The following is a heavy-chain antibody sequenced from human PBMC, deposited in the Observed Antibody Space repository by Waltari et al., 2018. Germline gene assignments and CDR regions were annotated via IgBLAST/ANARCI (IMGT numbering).Heavy chain of an antibody. J-gene: IGHJ5*01. D-gene: IGHD3-9*01. CDR3: ARGASINLSSAFDP. Sequence: QVQLVQSGAEVKKPGASVKVSCKASGYTFTAFYIHWVRQAPGQGLEWMGRTNPNSGASNYALKLQGRISLTRDMSLNTAFMELSRLTSDDTAVYYCARGASINLSSAFDPWGQGTLVTVSS. CDR1: GYTFTAFY. V-gene: IGHV1-2*06. CDR2: TNPNSGAS.